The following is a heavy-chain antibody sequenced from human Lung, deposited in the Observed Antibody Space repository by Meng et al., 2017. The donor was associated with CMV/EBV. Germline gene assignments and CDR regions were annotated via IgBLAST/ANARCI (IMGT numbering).Heavy chain of an antibody. D-gene: IGHD1-26*01. CDR2: IFHRGNA. CDR3: AREVGAPYFDL. J-gene: IGHJ3*01. CDR1: GSSITSAYY. V-gene: IGHV4-38-2*02. Sequence: SETXSLXXNVSGSSITSAYYWAWIRQPPGKRLEWIGSIFHRGNAYYLPSLNSRLTISVDTSKNQFSLKLNSVTAADTAIYYCAREVGAPYFDLWGQGTMVXVSS.